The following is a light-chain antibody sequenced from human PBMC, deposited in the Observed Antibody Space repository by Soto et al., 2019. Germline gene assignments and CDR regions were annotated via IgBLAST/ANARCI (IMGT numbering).Light chain of an antibody. V-gene: IGLV1-40*01. J-gene: IGLJ2*01. CDR2: GNS. CDR1: SSNIGAGYD. CDR3: QSYDSSLSGSDVV. Sequence: QSVLTQPPPVSGAPGQRVTISCTGSSSNIGAGYDVHWYQQLPGTAPKLLIYGNSNRPSGVPDRFSGSKSGTSASLAITGLQAEDEADYYCQSYDSSLSGSDVVFGGGTQLTVL.